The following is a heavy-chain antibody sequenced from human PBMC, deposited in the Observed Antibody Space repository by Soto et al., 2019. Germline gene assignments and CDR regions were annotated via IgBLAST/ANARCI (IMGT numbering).Heavy chain of an antibody. CDR3: GRVVEGATRHTDLDS. Sequence: SSETLSLTCTVSGVSIHNSHSFWGWIRQPPGKGLEFIGTVYYSGGAHYNSSLKSRVTISVDTANNQVSLRMRSLTAADTAVYYCGRVVEGATRHTDLDSWGQGTLVTVSS. J-gene: IGHJ5*01. CDR1: GVSIHNSHSF. D-gene: IGHD2-21*01. V-gene: IGHV4-39*01. CDR2: VYYSGGA.